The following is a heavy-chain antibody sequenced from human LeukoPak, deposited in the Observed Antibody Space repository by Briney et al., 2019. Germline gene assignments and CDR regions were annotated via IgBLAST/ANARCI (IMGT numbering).Heavy chain of an antibody. V-gene: IGHV4-61*02. CDR3: AREPLIYDSSGYYYVWFDP. J-gene: IGHJ5*02. Sequence: PSETLSLTCTVSGGSISSGSYYWSWIRQPAGKGLEWIGRIYTSGSTNYNPSLKSRVTISVDTSKNQFSLKLSSVTAADTAVYYCAREPLIYDSSGYYYVWFDPRGQGTLVTVSS. D-gene: IGHD3-22*01. CDR1: GGSISSGSYY. CDR2: IYTSGST.